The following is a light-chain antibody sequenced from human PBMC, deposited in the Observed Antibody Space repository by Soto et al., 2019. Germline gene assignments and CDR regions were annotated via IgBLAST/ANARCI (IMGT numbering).Light chain of an antibody. J-gene: IGKJ4*01. CDR1: QSISSK. CDR2: AAS. Sequence: MTLSPATLSVSSGKTGTLFCSASQSISSKFFWYQQQPGQPPRLLIYAASTRTTSIPAMFSGSWAATEFTPTISSLQYEDFAVYYCQQYNSWPTLTFGRGTKVDIK. V-gene: IGKV3-15*01. CDR3: QQYNSWPTLT.